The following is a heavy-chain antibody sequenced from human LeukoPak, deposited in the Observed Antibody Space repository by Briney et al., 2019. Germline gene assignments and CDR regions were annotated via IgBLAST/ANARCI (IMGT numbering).Heavy chain of an antibody. J-gene: IGHJ4*02. D-gene: IGHD6-19*01. CDR1: GFTFSSYR. Sequence: GGSLRLSCGASGFTFSSYRMNWVRQAPVKAGEGVSSISNSSSYIYYADSVKGRFTISRDNDKNSLYLQMNSLRAEDTAVYYCARDRYSSGWYDYWGQGTLVTVSS. V-gene: IGHV3-21*01. CDR3: ARDRYSSGWYDY. CDR2: ISNSSSYI.